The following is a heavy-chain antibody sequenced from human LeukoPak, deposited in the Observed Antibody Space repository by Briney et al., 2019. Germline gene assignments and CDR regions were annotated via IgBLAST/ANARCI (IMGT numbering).Heavy chain of an antibody. D-gene: IGHD3-22*01. J-gene: IGHJ4*02. CDR1: GLTFSNYA. CDR2: ISGSGRHT. Sequence: GGSLRLSCAASGLTFSNYAMSWVRQAPGKGLEWVSIISGSGRHTYYADSVEGRFTISRDNSKNTLFLQMNSLRAEDTAVYFCAKSAQVVITTNPHFDYWGQGILVTVSS. V-gene: IGHV3-23*01. CDR3: AKSAQVVITTNPHFDY.